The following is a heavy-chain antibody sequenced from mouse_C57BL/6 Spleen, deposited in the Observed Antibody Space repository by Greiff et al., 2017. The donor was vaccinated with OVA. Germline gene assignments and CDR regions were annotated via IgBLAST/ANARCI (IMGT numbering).Heavy chain of an antibody. D-gene: IGHD2-2*01. Sequence: QVHVKQPGAELVRPGSSVKLSCKASGYTFTSYWMHWVKQRPIQGLEWIGNIDPSDSETHYNQKFKDKATLTVDKSSSTAYMQLSSLTSEDSAVYYCAREWLDYWGQGTTLTVSS. J-gene: IGHJ2*01. V-gene: IGHV1-52*01. CDR3: AREWLDY. CDR1: GYTFTSYW. CDR2: IDPSDSET.